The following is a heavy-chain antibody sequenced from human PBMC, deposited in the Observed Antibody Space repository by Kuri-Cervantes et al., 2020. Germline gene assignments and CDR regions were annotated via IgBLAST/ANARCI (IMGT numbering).Heavy chain of an antibody. CDR3: ARGGRNYYDSSGYTWDYYYGMDV. V-gene: IGHV4-4*07. D-gene: IGHD3-22*01. J-gene: IGHJ6*02. CDR2: IYTSGST. Sequence: SETLSLTCTVSGGSISSYYWSWIRQPAGKGLEWIGRIYTSGSTNYNPSLKSRVTMSVDTSKNQFSLKLSSVTAADTAVYYCARGGRNYYDSSGYTWDYYYGMDVWGQGTTVTVSS. CDR1: GGSISSYY.